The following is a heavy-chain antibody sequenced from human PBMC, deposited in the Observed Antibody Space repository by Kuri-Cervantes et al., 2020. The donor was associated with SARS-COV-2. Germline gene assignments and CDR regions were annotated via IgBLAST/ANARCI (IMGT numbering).Heavy chain of an antibody. D-gene: IGHD3-16*01. CDR3: ARSPHGDYFDY. Sequence: SCAVSGGSISSGGYSWSWIRQPPGKGLEWIGYIYHSGSTYYNPSLKSRVTISVDTSKNQFSLKLSSVTAADTAVYYCARSPHGDYFDYWGQGTLVTVSS. CDR1: GGSISSGGYS. J-gene: IGHJ4*02. V-gene: IGHV4-30-2*02. CDR2: IYHSGST.